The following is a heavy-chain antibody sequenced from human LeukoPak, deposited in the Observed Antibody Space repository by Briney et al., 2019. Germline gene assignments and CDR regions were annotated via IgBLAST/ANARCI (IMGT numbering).Heavy chain of an antibody. CDR2: ISHDGNEK. CDR3: ARNRPGDGDNFSDGAFDI. J-gene: IGHJ3*02. V-gene: IGHV3-30-3*01. D-gene: IGHD5-24*01. CDR1: GFIFSHYP. Sequence: GGSLRLSCAASGFIFSHYPLHWVRQAPGKGLEWVAVISHDGNEKYYGDSLKGRFTVSRDNSKNTLYLQMDSLRTEDTAVYYCARNRPGDGDNFSDGAFDIWGQGTMVTVSS.